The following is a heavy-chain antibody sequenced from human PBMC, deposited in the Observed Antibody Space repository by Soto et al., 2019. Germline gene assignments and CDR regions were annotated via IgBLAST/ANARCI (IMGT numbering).Heavy chain of an antibody. V-gene: IGHV1-18*01. D-gene: IGHD6-13*01. Sequence: ASVKVSCKASGYIFSNYGISWVRQAPGQGLEWMGWISTYNANTYYAQKFQGRVTMTTNTSTSTAYMELRSLRSDDTAVFYCARERDGSSWSSAESLQYWGQGTLVTVSS. CDR2: ISTYNANT. J-gene: IGHJ1*01. CDR3: ARERDGSSWSSAESLQY. CDR1: GYIFSNYG.